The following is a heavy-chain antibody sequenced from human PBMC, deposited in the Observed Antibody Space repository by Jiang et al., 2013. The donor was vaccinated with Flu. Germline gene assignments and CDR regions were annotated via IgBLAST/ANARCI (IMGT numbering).Heavy chain of an antibody. V-gene: IGHV5-51*01. Sequence: KISCKGSGYSFTSYWIGWVRQMPGKGLEWMGIIYPGDSDTRYSPSFQGQVTISADKSISTAYLQWSSLKASDTAMYYCARQGYSSGWYFAFDIWGQGTMVTVSS. CDR2: IYPGDSDT. J-gene: IGHJ3*02. CDR1: GYSFTSYW. D-gene: IGHD6-19*01. CDR3: ARQGYSSGWYFAFDI.